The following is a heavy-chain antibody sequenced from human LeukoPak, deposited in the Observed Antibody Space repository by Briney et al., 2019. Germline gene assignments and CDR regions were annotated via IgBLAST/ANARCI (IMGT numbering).Heavy chain of an antibody. CDR1: GESTRSYY. D-gene: IGHD4/OR15-4a*01. CDR3: AREDDGAAFDI. J-gene: IGHJ3*02. Sequence: PSETLSLTCSVSGESTRSYYWSWIRQSAGKGLEWIGRIYAPGTTNYNPSLKSRVTISVDTSKNQFSLKLSSVTAADTAVYYCAREDDGAAFDIWGQGTMVTVSS. V-gene: IGHV4-4*07. CDR2: IYAPGTT.